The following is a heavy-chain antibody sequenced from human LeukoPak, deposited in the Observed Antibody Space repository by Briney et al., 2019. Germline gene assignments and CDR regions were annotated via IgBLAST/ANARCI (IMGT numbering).Heavy chain of an antibody. CDR1: GFTFSSYG. Sequence: PGGSLRLSCAASGFTFSSYGMHWVRQAPGKGLEWVSSISGSGGSTYYADSVKGRFTISRDNSQNTLCLQMNSLRAEDTAVYYCAKDRSGGGDYYFGMDVWGPGTTVTVSS. CDR2: ISGSGGST. D-gene: IGHD6-19*01. J-gene: IGHJ6*02. CDR3: AKDRSGGGDYYFGMDV. V-gene: IGHV3-23*01.